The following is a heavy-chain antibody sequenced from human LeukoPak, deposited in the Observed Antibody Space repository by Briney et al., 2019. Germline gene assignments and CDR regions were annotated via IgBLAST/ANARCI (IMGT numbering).Heavy chain of an antibody. Sequence: GGSLRLSCADSRFTLSTYWMSWVRQAPGKGLEWVAHIKQDGSQEYYVDSVKGRFTISRDSAKNSLYLQMNSLRAEDTAVYYCATGVPYDSWSGPHYSDYWGQGTLVTVSS. CDR2: IKQDGSQE. CDR1: RFTLSTYW. J-gene: IGHJ4*02. V-gene: IGHV3-7*01. D-gene: IGHD3-3*01. CDR3: ATGVPYDSWSGPHYSDY.